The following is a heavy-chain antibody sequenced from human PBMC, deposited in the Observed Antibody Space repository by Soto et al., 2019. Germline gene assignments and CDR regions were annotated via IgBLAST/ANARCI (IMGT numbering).Heavy chain of an antibody. CDR3: ARSGGGADPVAFDY. Sequence: PSETLSLTCTVSGGSISSYYWSWIRQPPGKGLEWIGYIYYSGSTNYNPSLKSRVTISVDTSKNQFSLKLSSVTAADTAVYYCARSGGGADPVAFDYWGQGTLVTVSS. CDR2: IYYSGST. CDR1: GGSISSYY. V-gene: IGHV4-59*01. D-gene: IGHD6-25*01. J-gene: IGHJ4*02.